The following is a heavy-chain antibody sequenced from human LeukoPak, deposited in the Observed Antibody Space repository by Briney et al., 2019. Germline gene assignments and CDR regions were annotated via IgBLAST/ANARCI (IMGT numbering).Heavy chain of an antibody. CDR3: ARGRSPYTMVRGVIGWFDP. Sequence: ASVKVSCKASGYTFTSYDINWVRQATGQGLEWMGWMNPNSGNTGYAQKFQGRVTTTRNTSISTAYMELSSLRSEDTAVYYCARGRSPYTMVRGVIGWFDPWGQGTLVTVSS. J-gene: IGHJ5*02. V-gene: IGHV1-8*01. CDR2: MNPNSGNT. CDR1: GYTFTSYD. D-gene: IGHD3-10*01.